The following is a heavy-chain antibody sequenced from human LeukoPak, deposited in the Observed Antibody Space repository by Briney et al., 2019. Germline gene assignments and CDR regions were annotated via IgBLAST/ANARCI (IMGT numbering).Heavy chain of an antibody. CDR1: GFTFNSYW. D-gene: IGHD5-18*01. CDR2: IKEDGSEK. Sequence: QAGGSLRLSCAVSGFTFNSYWMTWVRQAPGKGLEWVANIKEDGSEKYYVDSVKGRFTISRDNTKNSLSLQMNSLRAEDTAVYYCARDGPTAYFDYWGQGTLVTVSS. J-gene: IGHJ4*02. CDR3: ARDGPTAYFDY. V-gene: IGHV3-7*01.